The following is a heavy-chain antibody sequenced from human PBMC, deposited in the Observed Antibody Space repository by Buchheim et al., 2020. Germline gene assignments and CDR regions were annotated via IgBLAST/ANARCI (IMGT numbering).Heavy chain of an antibody. CDR1: GFTFSSYA. CDR3: ARDHIRPGYGGRDYYYGMDV. V-gene: IGHV3-30-3*01. Sequence: QVQLVESGGGVVQPGRSLRLSCAASGFTFSSYAMHWVRQAPGKGLEWVSVISYDGSNKIYADSVKGRFTISRDNSKNTPYLQMNSLRAEDTAVYYCARDHIRPGYGGRDYYYGMDVWGQGT. D-gene: IGHD6-13*01. CDR2: ISYDGSNK. J-gene: IGHJ6*02.